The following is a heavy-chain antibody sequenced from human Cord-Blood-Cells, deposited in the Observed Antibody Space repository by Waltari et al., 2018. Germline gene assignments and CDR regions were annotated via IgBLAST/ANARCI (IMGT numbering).Heavy chain of an antibody. CDR3: TTGSIAAAGSYNWFDP. CDR1: GFTFSNAW. D-gene: IGHD6-13*01. CDR2: INSKTDGGTT. J-gene: IGHJ5*02. Sequence: EVQLVESGGGLVKPGGSLRLSCAASGFTFSNAWMSWVRQAPVQGLEWVGRINSKTDGGTTDYAAPVKGRFTISRKDSKNTLDLQMNSLKAEDTAVYYCTTGSIAAAGSYNWFDPWGQGTLVTVSS. V-gene: IGHV3-15*01.